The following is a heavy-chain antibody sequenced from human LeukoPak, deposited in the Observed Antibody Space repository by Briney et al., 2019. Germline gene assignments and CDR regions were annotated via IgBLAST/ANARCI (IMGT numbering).Heavy chain of an antibody. Sequence: ASVKVSCKASGYSFNSYVIHWIRRASGQRLEWMGWINAGNGNTKYSQKFQGRVTITRDTSASTAYMELSSLRSEDTAVYYCASSGGGYDFWSGYPGYYYGMDVWGQGTTVTVSS. J-gene: IGHJ6*02. CDR2: INAGNGNT. V-gene: IGHV1-3*01. D-gene: IGHD3-3*01. CDR1: GYSFNSYV. CDR3: ASSGGGYDFWSGYPGYYYGMDV.